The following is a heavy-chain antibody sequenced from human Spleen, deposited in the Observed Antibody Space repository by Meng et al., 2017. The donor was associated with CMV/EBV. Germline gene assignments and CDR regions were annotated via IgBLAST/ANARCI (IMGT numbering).Heavy chain of an antibody. CDR3: VKDDNGYTGEGGF. CDR1: GFTFSSYA. CDR2: ISYDGSNK. Sequence: GGSLRLSCAASGFTFSSYAMHWVRQAPGKGLEWVAVISYDGSNKYYADSVKGRFTISRDNSKNTLYLQMNSLRDGDTAVYYCVKDDNGYTGEGGFWGQGTLVTVSS. D-gene: IGHD5-24*01. J-gene: IGHJ4*02. V-gene: IGHV3-30-3*02.